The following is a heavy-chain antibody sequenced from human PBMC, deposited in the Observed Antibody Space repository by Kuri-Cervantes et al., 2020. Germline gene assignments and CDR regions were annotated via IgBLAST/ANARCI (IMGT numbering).Heavy chain of an antibody. CDR3: ANYRHASMFDY. D-gene: IGHD3-16*02. CDR2: INHSGST. J-gene: IGHJ4*02. Sequence: SETLSLTCAVYGGSFSGYYWSWIRQPPGKGLEWIGEINHSGSTNYNPSLKGRVTISVDTSKNQFSPKLSSVTAADTAVYYCANYRHASMFDYWGQGTLVTVSS. CDR1: GGSFSGYY. V-gene: IGHV4-34*01.